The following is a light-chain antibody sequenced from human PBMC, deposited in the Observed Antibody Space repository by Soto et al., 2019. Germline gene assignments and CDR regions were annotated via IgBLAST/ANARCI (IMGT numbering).Light chain of an antibody. V-gene: IGKV1-5*03. CDR1: QGISNY. Sequence: DIQMTQSPSTLSASVGDSVTITCRASQGISNYLAWYHQKPGKAPKLLIYRASTLESGVPSRFSGRGSATEFTLSISSLQPDDFATYYCQQYSNYPYTFGQGTKLEIK. J-gene: IGKJ2*01. CDR2: RAS. CDR3: QQYSNYPYT.